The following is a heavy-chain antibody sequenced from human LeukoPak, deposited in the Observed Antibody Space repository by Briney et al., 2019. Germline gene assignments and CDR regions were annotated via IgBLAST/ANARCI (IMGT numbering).Heavy chain of an antibody. Sequence: GSVTVSCKASGYTFTNYYMHWVRQAPGQGVEWMGWITPNSGGTNYAQKFQGRVTITRDTSISTAYMEVSSLRSDDTAMYYCTRALVSDYWGQGTLVTVSS. V-gene: IGHV1-2*02. CDR2: ITPNSGGT. J-gene: IGHJ4*02. CDR1: GYTFTNYY. CDR3: TRALVSDY. D-gene: IGHD6-13*01.